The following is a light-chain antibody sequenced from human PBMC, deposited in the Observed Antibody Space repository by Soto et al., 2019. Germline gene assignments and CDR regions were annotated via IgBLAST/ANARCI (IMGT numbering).Light chain of an antibody. V-gene: IGLV2-14*01. Sequence: LTQPHSVSESPGKTVTISCTRSSGSIASNYVQWYQQHPGKAPKLLLSEVSNRPSGVSDRFSGSKSGNTASLTISGLQAEDEADYYCSSLTTSFTDVFGTGTQLTVL. CDR2: EVS. CDR3: SSLTTSFTDV. J-gene: IGLJ1*01. CDR1: SGSIASNY.